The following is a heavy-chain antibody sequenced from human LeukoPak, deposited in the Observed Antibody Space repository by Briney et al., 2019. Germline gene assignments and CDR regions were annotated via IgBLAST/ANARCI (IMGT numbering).Heavy chain of an antibody. CDR3: ARSAGPGVDSSFFDI. V-gene: IGHV1-69*04. CDR2: IIPILGIA. D-gene: IGHD3-22*01. CDR1: GGTFSSYA. Sequence: GASVKVSCKASGGTFSSYAINWVRQAPGQGLEWMGRIIPILGIANYAQKFQGRVTITADKSTSTAYMELSSLRSEDTAVYYCARSAGPGVDSSFFDIWGQGTMVTVSS. J-gene: IGHJ3*02.